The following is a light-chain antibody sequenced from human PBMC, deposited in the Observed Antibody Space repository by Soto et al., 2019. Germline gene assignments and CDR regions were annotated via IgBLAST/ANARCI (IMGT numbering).Light chain of an antibody. Sequence: DIPITQSPPTLSGSLLDIVNMXHRASQSISSWLAWYQQKPGKAPKLLIYDASSLESGVPSRFSGSGSGTEFTLTISSLQPDDFATYYCQQYNSYFVTFGQGTKVDIK. V-gene: IGKV1-5*01. J-gene: IGKJ1*01. CDR2: DAS. CDR3: QQYNSYFVT. CDR1: QSISSW.